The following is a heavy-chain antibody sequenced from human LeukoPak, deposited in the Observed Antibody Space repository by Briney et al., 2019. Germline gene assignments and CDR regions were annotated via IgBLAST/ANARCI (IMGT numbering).Heavy chain of an antibody. V-gene: IGHV3-21*04. J-gene: IGHJ4*02. D-gene: IGHD2-15*01. Sequence: GGSLRLSCAASGFTFSSYSMNWVRQAPGKGLEWVSSISSSSSYIYYADSVKGRFTISRDNAKNSLYLQMNSLRAEDMALYYCAKAEGGGWFIDYWGQGTLVTVSS. CDR1: GFTFSSYS. CDR2: ISSSSSYI. CDR3: AKAEGGGWFIDY.